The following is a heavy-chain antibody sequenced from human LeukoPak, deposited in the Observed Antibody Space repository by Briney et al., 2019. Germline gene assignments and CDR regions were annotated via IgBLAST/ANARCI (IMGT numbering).Heavy chain of an antibody. D-gene: IGHD4-17*01. J-gene: IGHJ4*02. V-gene: IGHV1-2*02. CDR1: GYTFTGYN. Sequence: GASVKVSCKASGYTFTGYNIHWVRQAPGHGLEWMGWINPNSGGTNYAQKFQGRVTMTRDTSISTAYMELNRLRSDDTAVYYCAIDYGDHESVYWGQGTLVTVSS. CDR2: INPNSGGT. CDR3: AIDYGDHESVY.